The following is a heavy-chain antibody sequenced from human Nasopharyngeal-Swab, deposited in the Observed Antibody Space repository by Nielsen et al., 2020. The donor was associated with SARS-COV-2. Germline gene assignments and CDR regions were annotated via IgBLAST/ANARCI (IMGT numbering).Heavy chain of an antibody. J-gene: IGHJ5*02. CDR3: ATTASLASWFDP. D-gene: IGHD2-2*01. Sequence: SETLYLTCTVSGDSISSGSYYWSWIRQPAGKGLEWIGRIYTSGSTNYNPSLKSRVTISVDTSKNQFSLKLSSVTAADTAVYYCATTASLASWFDPWGQGTLVTVSS. CDR2: IYTSGST. CDR1: GDSISSGSYY. V-gene: IGHV4-61*02.